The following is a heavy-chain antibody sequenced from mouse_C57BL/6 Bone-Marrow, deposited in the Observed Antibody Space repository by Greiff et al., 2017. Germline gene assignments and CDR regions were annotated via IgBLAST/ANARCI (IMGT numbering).Heavy chain of an antibody. Sequence: EVKVVESGAELVRPGASVKLSCTASGFNIKDDYMHWVKQRPEQGLEWIGWIDPENGDTEYASKFQGKAIITADTSSNTAYLQLSNLTSEDTAVYYCKAYYSNLAWFAYWGQGTLVTVSA. CDR3: KAYYSNLAWFAY. V-gene: IGHV14-4*01. CDR2: IDPENGDT. D-gene: IGHD2-5*01. J-gene: IGHJ3*01. CDR1: GFNIKDDY.